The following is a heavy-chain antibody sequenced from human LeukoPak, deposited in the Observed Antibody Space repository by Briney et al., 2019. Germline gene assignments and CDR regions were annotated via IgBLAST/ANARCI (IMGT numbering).Heavy chain of an antibody. CDR1: GYTFTTYT. J-gene: IGHJ4*02. V-gene: IGHV1-3*01. CDR2: INAGNDNT. Sequence: GASVKVSCKASGYTFTTYTIHWVRQAPGQRLEWMGWINAGNDNTKYSQKFQDRVTITRDTSASTAYMELSSLRSEDTAVYYCASSRGYDVGGYFDYWGQGTLVPVSS. CDR3: ASSRGYDVGGYFDY. D-gene: IGHD5-12*01.